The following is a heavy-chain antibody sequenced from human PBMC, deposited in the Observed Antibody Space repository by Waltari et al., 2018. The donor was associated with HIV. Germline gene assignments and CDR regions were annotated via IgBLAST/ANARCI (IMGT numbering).Heavy chain of an antibody. CDR3: ARVWCSSTSCPGGDY. D-gene: IGHD2-2*01. CDR2: INHSGRT. CDR1: GGSFSGYS. V-gene: IGHV4-34*01. Sequence: QVQLQQWGAGRLKPQETLSLTCAVYGGSFSGYSWSWIPPPPGKGLEWIGEINHSGRTNYNPSLKSRVTISVDTSKNQFSLKLSSVTAADTAVYYCARVWCSSTSCPGGDYWGQGTLVTVSS. J-gene: IGHJ4*02.